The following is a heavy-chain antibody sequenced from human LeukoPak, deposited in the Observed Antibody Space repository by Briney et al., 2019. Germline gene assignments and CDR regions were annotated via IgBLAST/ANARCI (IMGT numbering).Heavy chain of an antibody. D-gene: IGHD1-26*01. V-gene: IGHV3-7*01. Sequence: GGSLRLSCVASGFTFSDYWITWVRQAPGKGLEWVANIKQDGSDKKYVDSVKGRFTISRDNAKNSLHLQMDRLRDEDPAVYYCARGGGDYWGQGTLVPVPS. CDR2: IKQDGSDK. CDR1: GFTFSDYW. CDR3: ARGGGDY. J-gene: IGHJ4*02.